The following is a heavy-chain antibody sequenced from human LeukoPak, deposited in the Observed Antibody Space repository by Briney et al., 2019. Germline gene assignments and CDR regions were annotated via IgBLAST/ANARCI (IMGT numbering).Heavy chain of an antibody. V-gene: IGHV1-69*02. CDR2: ISHLLGIA. D-gene: IGHD2-21*01. CDR3: ASHSYCGGDCWYYFDY. Sequence: ASVKVSCKASGGTFSSYTISWVRQAPGQGLEWVGRISHLLGIANYAQKFERRVKITANKSTSTAYMELSSLRSEDTAVYYCASHSYCGGDCWYYFDYWGQGTLVTVSS. J-gene: IGHJ4*02. CDR1: GGTFSSYT.